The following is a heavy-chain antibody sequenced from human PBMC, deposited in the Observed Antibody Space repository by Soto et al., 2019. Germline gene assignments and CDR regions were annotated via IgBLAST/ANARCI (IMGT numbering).Heavy chain of an antibody. CDR1: GFTFSSYE. J-gene: IGHJ6*02. Sequence: LRLSCAASGFTFSSYEMNWVRQAPGKGLEWVSYISSSGSTIYYADSVKGRFTISRDNAKNSLYLQMNSLRAEDTAVYYCASNGEFHYYGMDVWGQGTTVTVSS. CDR3: ASNGEFHYYGMDV. D-gene: IGHD3-10*01. CDR2: ISSSGSTI. V-gene: IGHV3-48*03.